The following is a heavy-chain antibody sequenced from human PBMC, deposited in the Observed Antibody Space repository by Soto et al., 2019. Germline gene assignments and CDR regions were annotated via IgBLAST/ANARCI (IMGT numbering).Heavy chain of an antibody. CDR1: GYSFTSYW. CDR3: ARPHYDSSGYSTLDY. D-gene: IGHD3-22*01. J-gene: IGHJ4*02. V-gene: IGHV5-51*01. CDR2: IYPGDSDT. Sequence: GESLKISCKASGYSFTSYWIGWVRQMPGKGLEWMGIIYPGDSDTRYSPSFQGQVTISADKSISTAYLQWSSLKASDTAMYYCARPHYDSSGYSTLDYWGQGTLVTVSS.